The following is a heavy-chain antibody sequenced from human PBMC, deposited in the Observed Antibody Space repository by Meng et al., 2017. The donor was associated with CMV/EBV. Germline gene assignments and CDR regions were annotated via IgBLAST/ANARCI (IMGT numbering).Heavy chain of an antibody. CDR3: AKGRSIEAPGTRYFDC. CDR2: ISYGGSNK. J-gene: IGHJ4*02. CDR1: GFTFSSYA. Sequence: GGSLRLSCAASGFTFSSYAMHWVRQAPGKGLEWVAVISYGGSNKYYADSVKGRFTISRDNSKNTLYLQMNSLRAEDTAVYYCAKGRSIEAPGTRYFDCWGQGTLVTVSS. D-gene: IGHD6-13*01. V-gene: IGHV3-30*04.